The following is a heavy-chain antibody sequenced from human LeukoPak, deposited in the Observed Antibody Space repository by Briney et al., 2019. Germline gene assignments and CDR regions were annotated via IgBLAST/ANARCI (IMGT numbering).Heavy chain of an antibody. Sequence: SQTLSLTCTVSGGSISSGSYYWNWIRQPAGKGLEWIGRIYTSGSTNYNPSLKSRVTISVDTSKNQFSLKLSSVTAADTAVYYCARRIPEPTMVRGVHMYYYGMDVWGKGTTVTVSS. CDR3: ARRIPEPTMVRGVHMYYYGMDV. D-gene: IGHD3-10*01. V-gene: IGHV4-61*02. CDR1: GGSISSGSYY. J-gene: IGHJ6*04. CDR2: IYTSGST.